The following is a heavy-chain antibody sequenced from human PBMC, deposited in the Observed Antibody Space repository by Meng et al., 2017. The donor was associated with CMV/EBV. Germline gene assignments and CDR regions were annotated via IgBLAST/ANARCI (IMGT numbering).Heavy chain of an antibody. Sequence: GESLKISCAASGFTFSGSAMHWVRQASGKGLEWVGRIRSKANSYATAYAASVKGRFTISRDDSKNTAYLQMNSLKTEDTAVYYCARESLKNIVVVPAASGAFDIWGQGTMVTVSS. CDR3: ARESLKNIVVVPAASGAFDI. D-gene: IGHD2-2*01. CDR2: IRSKANSYAT. J-gene: IGHJ3*02. CDR1: GFTFSGSA. V-gene: IGHV3-73*01.